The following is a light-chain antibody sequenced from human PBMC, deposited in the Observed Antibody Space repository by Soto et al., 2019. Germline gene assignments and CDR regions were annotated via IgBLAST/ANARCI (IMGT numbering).Light chain of an antibody. V-gene: IGKV3-11*01. Sequence: EIVLTQSPASLSLSPGDRATLSCRASQSVPRNLAWYQQRPGQAPRLLIYDASNRATGIPARFSGSGSGTDFTLTISSLEPEDFAVYYCQQRSNWPPITFGQGTRLEI. CDR1: QSVPRN. CDR2: DAS. CDR3: QQRSNWPPIT. J-gene: IGKJ5*01.